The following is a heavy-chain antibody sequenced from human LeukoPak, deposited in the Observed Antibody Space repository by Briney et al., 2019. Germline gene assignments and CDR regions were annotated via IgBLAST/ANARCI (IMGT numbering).Heavy chain of an antibody. CDR3: ARGAADYGLDYFDY. CDR2: INAGNGNT. D-gene: IGHD4-17*01. CDR1: GYTFTSYA. Sequence: ASVTVSCKASGYTFTSYAMHGVRQARGQRGEGMGWINAGNGNTKYSQKFQGRVTITRDTSASTAYMELSSLRSEDTAVYYCARGAADYGLDYFDYWGQGTLVTVSS. V-gene: IGHV1-3*01. J-gene: IGHJ4*02.